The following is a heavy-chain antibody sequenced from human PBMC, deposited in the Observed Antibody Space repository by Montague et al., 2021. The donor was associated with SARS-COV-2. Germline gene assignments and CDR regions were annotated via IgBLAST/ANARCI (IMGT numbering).Heavy chain of an antibody. CDR3: ARHRRYDVVTYYPDF. Sequence: SETLSLTCSVSGGSFDSDNFFWGWIRQPPGKRLEWIGVISNGGRTFDNPSPKSRVTISVHTSRNQLSLNVKSVTAADTAVYYCARHRRYDVVTYYPDFRGQGILVTVSS. J-gene: IGHJ4*02. V-gene: IGHV4-39*01. D-gene: IGHD3-9*01. CDR1: GGSFDSDNFF. CDR2: ISNGGRT.